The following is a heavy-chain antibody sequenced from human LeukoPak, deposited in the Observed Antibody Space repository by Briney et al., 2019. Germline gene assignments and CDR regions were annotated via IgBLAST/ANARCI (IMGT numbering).Heavy chain of an antibody. CDR2: ISWNSGSI. V-gene: IGHV3-9*01. CDR3: AKDKGSRGSSYGMDV. D-gene: IGHD2-15*01. J-gene: IGHJ6*02. Sequence: GRSLRLSGAASGFTFDDYAMHWVRQAPGKGLEWVSGISWNSGSIGYADSVKGRFTISRDNAKNSLYLQMNSLRAEDTALYYCAKDKGSRGSSYGMDVWGQGTTVTVSS. CDR1: GFTFDDYA.